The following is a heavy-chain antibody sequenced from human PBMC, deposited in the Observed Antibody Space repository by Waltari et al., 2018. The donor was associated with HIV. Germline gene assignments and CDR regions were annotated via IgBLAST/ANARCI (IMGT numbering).Heavy chain of an antibody. CDR2: ISFDGRNE. V-gene: IGHV3-30*18. CDR3: AKEGWELLQFGYYFDY. D-gene: IGHD1-26*01. Sequence: QVQLVESGGGVVQPGKSLRLSCAASGFTFSNFCITWVRQAPGKGLDWVAVISFDGRNEYYADSVKGRFTISRDNSKNTVYLQMNSLRADDTAVYYCAKEGWELLQFGYYFDYWGQGTLVTVSS. CDR1: GFTFSNFC. J-gene: IGHJ4*02.